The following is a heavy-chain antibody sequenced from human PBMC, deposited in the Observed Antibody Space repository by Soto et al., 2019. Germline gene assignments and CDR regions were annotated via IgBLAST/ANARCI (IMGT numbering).Heavy chain of an antibody. CDR1: GYTFTTFW. CDR2: IDPRDPYV. D-gene: IGHD2-2*01. CDR3: ARLFCSTTTCDSWFDP. J-gene: IGHJ5*02. Sequence: RKISCTGFGYTFTTFWISWVRQMPGKGLEWMGRIDPRDPYVNYSPSSQGHVTISLDKSISTAYLQWGSLKASDTAMYYCARLFCSTTTCDSWFDPWGQGTLVTVSS. V-gene: IGHV5-10-1*01.